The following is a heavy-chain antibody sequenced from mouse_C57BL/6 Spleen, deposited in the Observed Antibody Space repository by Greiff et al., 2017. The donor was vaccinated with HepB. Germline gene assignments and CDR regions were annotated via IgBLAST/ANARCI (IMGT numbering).Heavy chain of an antibody. Sequence: QVQLQQSGAELARPGASVKMSCKASGYTFTSYTMHWVKQRPGQGLEWIGYINPSSGYTKYNQKFKDKATLTADKSSSTAYMQLGSLTSEDSAVYYCAREGNWAWFAYWGQGTLVTVSA. CDR3: AREGNWAWFAY. J-gene: IGHJ3*01. CDR1: GYTFTSYT. CDR2: INPSSGYT. V-gene: IGHV1-4*01. D-gene: IGHD4-1*01.